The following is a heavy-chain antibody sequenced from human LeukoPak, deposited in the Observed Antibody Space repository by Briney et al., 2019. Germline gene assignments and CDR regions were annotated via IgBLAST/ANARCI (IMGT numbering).Heavy chain of an antibody. J-gene: IGHJ4*02. Sequence: SETLSLTCTVSGGSISSYCWSWIRQPPGKGLEWIGYIYYSGSTDYNPSLKSRVTISVDTSKNQFSLKLSSVTAADTAVYYCARHGDYYGSGVDYWGQGTLVTVSS. CDR3: ARHGDYYGSGVDY. CDR1: GGSISSYC. CDR2: IYYSGST. D-gene: IGHD3-10*01. V-gene: IGHV4-59*08.